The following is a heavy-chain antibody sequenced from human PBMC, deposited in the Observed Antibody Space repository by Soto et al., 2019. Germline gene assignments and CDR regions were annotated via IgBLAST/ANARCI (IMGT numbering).Heavy chain of an antibody. V-gene: IGHV4-30-4*01. J-gene: IGHJ6*02. CDR2: IYYSGST. CDR1: GGSISSGDYY. CDR3: ARVLNRPRRIQLWFMDV. D-gene: IGHD5-18*01. Sequence: QVQLQESGPGLVKPSQTLSLTCTVSGGSISSGDYYWSWIRQPPGKGLEWIGYIYYSGSTYYNPSLKIRVTISVATSKNQFSLKLSSVTAADTAVYYCARVLNRPRRIQLWFMDVWGQGTTVTVSS.